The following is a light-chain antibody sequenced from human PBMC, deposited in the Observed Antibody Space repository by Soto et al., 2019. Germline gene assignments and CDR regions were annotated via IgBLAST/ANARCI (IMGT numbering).Light chain of an antibody. CDR2: AAS. V-gene: IGKV1-27*01. CDR3: QKYNSAPIT. J-gene: IGKJ5*01. CDR1: QGISNY. Sequence: DIQMPYSLSSQSASIGYALTITILASQGISNYLAWYQQTPGKVPKLLIYAASTLQSGVPSRFSGSGSGTDFTLTISSLQPEDVATYYCQKYNSAPITFGQGTRLEIK.